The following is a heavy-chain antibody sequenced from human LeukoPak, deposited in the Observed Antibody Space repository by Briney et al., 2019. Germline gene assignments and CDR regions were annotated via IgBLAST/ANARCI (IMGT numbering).Heavy chain of an antibody. Sequence: GGSLRLSCAASGFTFNSYEMNWDRQSPGKGLEWVSYISGSDSSSGKTESHADSVKGRFTISRDNAKNSLFLHMNSLRVEDTGVYYCTRDHAYGYDNWGHGTLVTVSS. CDR2: ISGSDSSSGKTE. CDR3: TRDHAYGYDN. D-gene: IGHD4-17*01. J-gene: IGHJ4*01. V-gene: IGHV3-48*03. CDR1: GFTFNSYE.